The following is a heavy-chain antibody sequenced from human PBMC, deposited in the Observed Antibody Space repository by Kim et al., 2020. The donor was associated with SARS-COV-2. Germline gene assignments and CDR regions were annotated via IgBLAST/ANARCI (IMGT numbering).Heavy chain of an antibody. CDR2: IYYSGST. J-gene: IGHJ4*02. Sequence: SETLSLTCTVSGGSISSSSYYWGWIRQPPGKGLEWIGSIYYSGSTYYNPSLKSRVTISVDTSKNQFSLKLSSVTAADTAVYYCARQDVADSSGYYFFWGQGTLVTVSS. D-gene: IGHD3-22*01. V-gene: IGHV4-39*01. CDR3: ARQDVADSSGYYFF. CDR1: GGSISSSSYY.